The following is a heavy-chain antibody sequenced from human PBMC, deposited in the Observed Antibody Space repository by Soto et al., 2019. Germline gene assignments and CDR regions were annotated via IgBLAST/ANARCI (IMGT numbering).Heavy chain of an antibody. CDR3: ARGHYDSSGYYSPGPDY. CDR2: ISNSSSYI. V-gene: IGHV3-21*01. D-gene: IGHD3-22*01. J-gene: IGHJ4*02. CDR1: GFTFSSYS. Sequence: GALRLSCAASGFTFSSYSMNWVRQAPGKGLEWVSSISNSSSYIYYADSVKGRFTISRDNAKNSLYLQMNSLRAEDTAVYYCARGHYDSSGYYSPGPDYWGQGXLVTVYS.